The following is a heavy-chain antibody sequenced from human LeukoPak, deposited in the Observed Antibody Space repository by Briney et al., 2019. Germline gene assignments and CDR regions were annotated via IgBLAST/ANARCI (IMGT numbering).Heavy chain of an antibody. Sequence: GGSLRLFCAASGFTFSNYWMHWVRQAPGKGLVWVSRIDSDGSNTNYADSVKGRFTISRDNAKNTLFLQMNSLRAEDTAVYYCARDTAMVTGDFDYWGQGTLVTVSS. V-gene: IGHV3-74*01. CDR1: GFTFSNYW. CDR2: IDSDGSNT. J-gene: IGHJ4*02. D-gene: IGHD5-18*01. CDR3: ARDTAMVTGDFDY.